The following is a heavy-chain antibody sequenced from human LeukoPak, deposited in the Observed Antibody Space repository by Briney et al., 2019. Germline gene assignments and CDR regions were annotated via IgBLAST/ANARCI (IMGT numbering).Heavy chain of an antibody. V-gene: IGHV4-39*07. CDR1: GGSISNRYY. CDR3: ARGDSDAFDI. CDR2: IYYSGST. Sequence: SETLSLTCTVSGGSISNRYYWGWIRQPPGKGLDWIGTIYYSGSTYYNPSLKSRVTMSVDTSKNQFSLRLTSVTAADTAVYYCARGDSDAFDIWGQGTMVTVSS. J-gene: IGHJ3*02.